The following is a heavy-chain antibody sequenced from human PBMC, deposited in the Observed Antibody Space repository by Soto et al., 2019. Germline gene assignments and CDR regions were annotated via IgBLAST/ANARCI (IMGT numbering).Heavy chain of an antibody. CDR1: GYTFTSYD. D-gene: IGHD3-3*01. J-gene: IGHJ5*02. CDR3: ARGYNDFWSGFLAWFDP. CDR2: MNPNSGNT. V-gene: IGHV1-8*01. Sequence: ASVKVSCKASGYTFTSYDINWVRQATGQGLEWMGWMNPNSGNTGYAQKFQGRVTMTRDTSTSTAYMELRSLRSDDTAVYYCARGYNDFWSGFLAWFDPWGQGTLVTVSS.